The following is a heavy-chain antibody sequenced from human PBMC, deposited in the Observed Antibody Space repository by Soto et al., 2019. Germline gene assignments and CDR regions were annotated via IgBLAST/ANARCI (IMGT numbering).Heavy chain of an antibody. D-gene: IGHD3-16*01. J-gene: IGHJ6*03. CDR2: ISHSGRT. V-gene: IGHV4-34*01. CDR3: ARFPGGYVLVWYDYVTAL. CDR1: GGFFRGYH. Sequence: PTVTMPDICALYGGFFRGYHWSGIRQLPGKGLEWIGEISHSGRTNYNPSLKSRVTISVDTSKNQFPLKLSSVTAADTAVYYCARFPGGYVLVWYDYVTALWGKATSV.